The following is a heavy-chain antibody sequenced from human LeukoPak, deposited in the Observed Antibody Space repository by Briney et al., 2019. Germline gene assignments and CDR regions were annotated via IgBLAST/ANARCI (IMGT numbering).Heavy chain of an antibody. V-gene: IGHV3-30*18. CDR3: AKDPTHDYGDYVFY. CDR2: ISYDGSNK. Sequence: SGGSLRLSCAASGFTFSSYGVHWVRQAPGKGLEWVAVISYDGSNKYYADSVKGRFTISRDNSKNTLYLQMNSLRAEDTAVYYCAKDPTHDYGDYVFYWGQGTLVTVSS. D-gene: IGHD4-17*01. CDR1: GFTFSSYG. J-gene: IGHJ4*02.